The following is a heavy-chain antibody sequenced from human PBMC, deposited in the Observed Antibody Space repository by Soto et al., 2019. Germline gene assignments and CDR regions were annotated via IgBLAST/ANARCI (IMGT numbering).Heavy chain of an antibody. CDR2: VEYGGST. CDR3: ARHVRGAVTMNWFDP. V-gene: IGHV4-39*01. CDR1: GGSIISSNFY. J-gene: IGHJ5*02. D-gene: IGHD3-10*02. Sequence: QLQESGPGLVKPSETLSLTCTVSGGSIISSNFYWGWIRQPPGKGLEWIGSVEYGGSTYDNPSIKSRVTLSADTSKNQFSLKLTSVTAADPAIYYCARHVRGAVTMNWFDPWGHGTLVTVSS.